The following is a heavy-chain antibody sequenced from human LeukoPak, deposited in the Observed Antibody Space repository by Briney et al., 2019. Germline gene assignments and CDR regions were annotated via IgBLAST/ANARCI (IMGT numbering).Heavy chain of an antibody. CDR3: AKDVVPDSGWDLDY. CDR2: IYPSGDST. J-gene: IGHJ4*02. Sequence: GGSLRLSCAASGSTFSTYSMTWVRQGPGKGLEWVSSIYPSGDSTFYADSVKGRFTISRDNSKDTLYLQMSSLRTEDTAIYYCAKDVVPDSGWDLDYWGQGTLVTVSS. D-gene: IGHD6-19*01. CDR1: GSTFSTYS. V-gene: IGHV3-23*01.